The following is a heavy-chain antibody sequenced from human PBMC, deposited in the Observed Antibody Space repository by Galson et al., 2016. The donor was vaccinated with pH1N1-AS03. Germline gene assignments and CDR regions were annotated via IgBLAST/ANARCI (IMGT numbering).Heavy chain of an antibody. J-gene: IGHJ1*01. CDR1: GFTFSSYA. D-gene: IGHD6-19*01. CDR2: INGNGGTT. V-gene: IGHV3-23*01. Sequence: SLRLSCAVSGFTFSSYAMSWVRQAPGKELEWASGINGNGGTTYYAGSVKGRFTISRDNSKNTLCLQMNSLRAEDTAVYYCAKDHPAVAGAWFFQHWGLGTLVTVSA. CDR3: AKDHPAVAGAWFFQH.